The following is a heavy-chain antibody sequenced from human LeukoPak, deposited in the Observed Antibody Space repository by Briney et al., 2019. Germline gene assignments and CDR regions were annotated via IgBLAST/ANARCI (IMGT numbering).Heavy chain of an antibody. CDR3: ARVSGGNSPTDD. D-gene: IGHD4-23*01. V-gene: IGHV3-66*01. CDR2: IYSDGST. CDR1: GFTVSSNY. Sequence: GGSLRLSCAASGFTVSSNYMSWVRQAPGKGLEWVSVIYSDGSTYYADSVKGRFTISRDNSKNTLYLQMNSLRAEDTAVYYCARVSGGNSPTDDWGQGTLVTVSS. J-gene: IGHJ4*02.